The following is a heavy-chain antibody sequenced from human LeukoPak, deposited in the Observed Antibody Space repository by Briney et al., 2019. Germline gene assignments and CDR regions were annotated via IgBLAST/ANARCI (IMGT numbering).Heavy chain of an antibody. CDR3: ARQLGYSSGWYFDY. D-gene: IGHD6-19*01. J-gene: IGHJ4*02. Sequence: GESLKISCKGSGYSFTNYWIGWGRQMPGKGLEWMGISYPSDSDTRYSPSFQGQVTISADKSISTAYLQWSSLKASDTAMYYCARQLGYSSGWYFDYWGQGTLVTVSS. CDR2: SYPSDSDT. V-gene: IGHV5-51*01. CDR1: GYSFTNYW.